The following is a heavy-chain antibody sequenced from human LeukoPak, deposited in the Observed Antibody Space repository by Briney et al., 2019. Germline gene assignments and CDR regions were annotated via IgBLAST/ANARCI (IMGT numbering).Heavy chain of an antibody. Sequence: SETLSLTCTVSGGSISSYYWSWIRQPAGKGLEWIGRMYTSGNTNYNPSLKSRVTISVDKSKNQFSLKMSSVTAAGTAVYYCARGDIVVVPAAKVSNYYYMDVWGTGTTVTVSS. CDR1: GGSISSYY. CDR2: MYTSGNT. J-gene: IGHJ6*03. CDR3: ARGDIVVVPAAKVSNYYYMDV. V-gene: IGHV4-4*07. D-gene: IGHD2-2*01.